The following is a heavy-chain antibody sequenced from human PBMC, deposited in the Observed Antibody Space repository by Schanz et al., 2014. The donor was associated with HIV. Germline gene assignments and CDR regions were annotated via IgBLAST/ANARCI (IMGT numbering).Heavy chain of an antibody. CDR1: GGPFSHAY. CDR2: ITHSGTT. CDR3: ASLHVEATGTTFGY. D-gene: IGHD3-9*01. Sequence: QVQLQQWGAGLLKPSETLSLTCAVYGGPFSHAYWSWVRQPPGKGLEWIGEITHSGTTNYNPSLKPRVTMSINTSKNQFSRKLNSVTAADTGVYYCASLHVEATGTTFGYWGQGTLVTVSS. J-gene: IGHJ4*02. V-gene: IGHV4-34*01.